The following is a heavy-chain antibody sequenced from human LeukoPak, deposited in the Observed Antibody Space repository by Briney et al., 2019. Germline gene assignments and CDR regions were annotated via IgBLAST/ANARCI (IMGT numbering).Heavy chain of an antibody. J-gene: IGHJ5*02. CDR1: GGSISSSSYY. CDR3: ARRSRPLMVRGVIINNWFDP. Sequence: SSETLSLTCTVSGGSISSSSYYWGWIRQPPGKGLEWIGSIYYSGSTYYNPSLKSRVTISVDTSKNQFSLKLSSVTAADTAVYYCARRSRPLMVRGVIINNWFDPWGQGTLVTVSS. V-gene: IGHV4-39*07. D-gene: IGHD3-10*01. CDR2: IYYSGST.